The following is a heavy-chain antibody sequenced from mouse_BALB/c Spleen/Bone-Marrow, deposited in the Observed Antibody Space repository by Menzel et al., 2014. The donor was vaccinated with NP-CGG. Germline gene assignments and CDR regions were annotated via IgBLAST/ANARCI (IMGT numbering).Heavy chain of an antibody. CDR2: IYPGNVNT. J-gene: IGHJ3*01. D-gene: IGHD3-1*01. V-gene: IGHV1S56*01. CDR1: GYTFTNYY. Sequence: VQLQQFGPELVKPGASVRISCKASGYTFTNYYIHWVKQRPGEGLEWIGWIYPGNVNTKYNEKFKDKATLTADKSSSTTYMQFSSLTSEDSAVYFCARFSSGYQAWFAYWGQGTLVTVTA. CDR3: ARFSSGYQAWFAY.